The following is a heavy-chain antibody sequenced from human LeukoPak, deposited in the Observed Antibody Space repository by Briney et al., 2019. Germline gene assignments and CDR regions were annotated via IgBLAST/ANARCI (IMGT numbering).Heavy chain of an antibody. V-gene: IGHV4-38-2*02. CDR2: IYHSGST. CDR3: ARERIPLGFGELSGWFDP. J-gene: IGHJ5*02. CDR1: GYSISSGYY. Sequence: PSETLSLTCTVSGYSISSGYYWGWIRQPPGKGLEWIGSIYHSGSTYYNPSLKSRVTISVDTSKNQFSLKLSSVTAADTAVYYCARERIPLGFGELSGWFDPWGQGTLVTVSS. D-gene: IGHD3-10*01.